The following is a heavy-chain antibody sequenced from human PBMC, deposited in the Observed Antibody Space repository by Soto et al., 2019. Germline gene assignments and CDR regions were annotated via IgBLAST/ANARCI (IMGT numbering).Heavy chain of an antibody. Sequence: GASVKVSCKASGYTFTSYYMHWVRQAPGQGLEWMGIINPSGGSTSYAQKFQGRVTMTRDTSTSTVYKELSSLRSEDTAVYYYARYFYYYGSGSPGTYYYYGMDVWGQGTTVTVSS. V-gene: IGHV1-46*01. CDR3: ARYFYYYGSGSPGTYYYYGMDV. D-gene: IGHD3-10*01. CDR1: GYTFTSYY. J-gene: IGHJ6*02. CDR2: INPSGGST.